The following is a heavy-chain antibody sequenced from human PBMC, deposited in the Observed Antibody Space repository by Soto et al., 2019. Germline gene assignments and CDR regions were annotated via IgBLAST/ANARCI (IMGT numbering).Heavy chain of an antibody. Sequence: QVQLVQSGAEVKKPGASVKVSCKASGYTFTSYDINWVRQATGQGLEWMGWMNPNSGNTGYAQKFQGRVTMTRNTSISTADMELSSLRSEDTALYYCARAPSLTIFGVVIIAYYGMDVWGQGTTVTVSS. D-gene: IGHD3-3*01. CDR1: GYTFTSYD. CDR2: MNPNSGNT. CDR3: ARAPSLTIFGVVIIAYYGMDV. J-gene: IGHJ6*02. V-gene: IGHV1-8*01.